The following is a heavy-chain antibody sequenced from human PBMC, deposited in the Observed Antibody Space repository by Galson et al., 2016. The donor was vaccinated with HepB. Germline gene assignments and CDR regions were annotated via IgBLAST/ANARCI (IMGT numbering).Heavy chain of an antibody. CDR3: ARAQTTVVTYIDN. CDR1: GFTFGDYG. D-gene: IGHD4-23*01. Sequence: SLRLSCAASGFTFGDYGMHWVRQAPSKGLEWVAVISYDGNYKSYADAVKGRFTISRDNSKNTLFLQMNSLRAEDTAVYYCARAQTTVVTYIDNWGQGTLVTVSS. J-gene: IGHJ4*02. CDR2: ISYDGNYK. V-gene: IGHV3-30*03.